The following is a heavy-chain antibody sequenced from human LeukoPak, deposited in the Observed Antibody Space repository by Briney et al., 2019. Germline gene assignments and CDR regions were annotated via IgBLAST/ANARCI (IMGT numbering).Heavy chain of an antibody. Sequence: GGSLRLSCADSGFLFSSSWTAWVRQAPGRGLEWLANINQDGSAKTCVDSVKGRFTISRDNAKNSLYLQMNSLRAEDTAMYYCARDSGYNAFDYWGQGTLVTVSS. CDR1: GFLFSSSW. CDR2: INQDGSAK. J-gene: IGHJ4*02. CDR3: ARDSGYNAFDY. D-gene: IGHD5-12*01. V-gene: IGHV3-7*05.